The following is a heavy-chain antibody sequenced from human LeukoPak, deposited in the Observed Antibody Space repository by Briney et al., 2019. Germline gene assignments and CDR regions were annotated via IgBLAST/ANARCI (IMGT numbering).Heavy chain of an antibody. CDR1: GFTFSSYW. V-gene: IGHV3-7*01. Sequence: GGSLRLSCAASGFTFSSYWMSWVRQAPGKGLEWVANIKQDGSEKYYVDSVKGRFTISRDNAKNSLYLQMNSLRAEDTAVYYCAKDPQRVPAAPYYMDVWGKGTTVTISS. CDR2: IKQDGSEK. D-gene: IGHD2-2*01. J-gene: IGHJ6*03. CDR3: AKDPQRVPAAPYYMDV.